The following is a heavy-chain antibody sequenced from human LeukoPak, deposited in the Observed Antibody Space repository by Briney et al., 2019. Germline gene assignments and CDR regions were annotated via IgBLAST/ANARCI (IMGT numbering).Heavy chain of an antibody. D-gene: IGHD6-6*01. CDR2: IYHSGST. V-gene: IGHV4-4*02. J-gene: IGHJ3*02. CDR1: GGSISSSNW. CDR3: ARGLYSSSSEEAFDI. Sequence: MSSETLSLTCAVSGGSISSSNWWSWVRQPPGKGLEWIGEIYHSGSTNYNPSPKSRVTISVDRSKNQFSLKLSSVTAADTAVYYRARGLYSSSSEEAFDIWAKGQWSPSLQ.